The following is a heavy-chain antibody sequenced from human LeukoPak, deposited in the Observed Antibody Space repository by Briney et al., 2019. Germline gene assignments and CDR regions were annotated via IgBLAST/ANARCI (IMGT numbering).Heavy chain of an antibody. CDR1: GYTFTSYY. D-gene: IGHD3-22*01. CDR2: IIPIFGTA. CDR3: ARGWDYDSGGRPTAYVY. V-gene: IGHV1-69*13. J-gene: IGHJ4*02. Sequence: ASVKVSCKASGYTFTSYYMHWVRQAPGQGLEWMGRIIPIFGTANYAQKFQGKVTITADESTSTAYMELSSLRSEDTAIYYCARGWDYDSGGRPTAYVYWGQGTLVSVSS.